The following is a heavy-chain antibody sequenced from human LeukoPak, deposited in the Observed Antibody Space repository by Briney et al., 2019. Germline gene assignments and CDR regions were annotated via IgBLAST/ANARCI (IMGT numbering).Heavy chain of an antibody. D-gene: IGHD1-14*01. V-gene: IGHV3-23*01. J-gene: IGHJ4*02. Sequence: PGGSLRLSCAASGFTFSTYAMSWVRQAPGKGLEWVSGLTGGGGGTSYADSVKGRFTISRGNSKNTLYLQMNSLRAEDTAVYYCAKDKGAVTGTFDYWGQGTLVTVSS. CDR2: LTGGGGGT. CDR1: GFTFSTYA. CDR3: AKDKGAVTGTFDY.